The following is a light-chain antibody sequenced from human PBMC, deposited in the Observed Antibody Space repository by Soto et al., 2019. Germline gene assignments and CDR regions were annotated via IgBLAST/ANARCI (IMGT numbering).Light chain of an antibody. J-gene: IGKJ5*01. Sequence: EIVLTQSPATLSLSPGERATLSCRASQSVSNNLAWYQQKPGQAPRLLIYDASNRATGIPARFSGSGSGTDFPLTISWLEPEDFAVYYCQRGDTFGQGTRLEIK. CDR2: DAS. V-gene: IGKV3-11*01. CDR1: QSVSNN. CDR3: QRGDT.